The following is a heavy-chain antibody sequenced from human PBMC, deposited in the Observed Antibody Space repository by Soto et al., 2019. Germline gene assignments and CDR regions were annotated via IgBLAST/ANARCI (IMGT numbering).Heavy chain of an antibody. Sequence: SETLSLTCTVSGGSISSYYWSWIRQPPGKGLEWIGYIYYSGSTNYNPSLKSRVTISVDTSKDQFSLKLSSVTAADTAVYYCARGWVDCSSTSCYGYYYYYMDVWGKGTTVTVSS. V-gene: IGHV4-59*01. D-gene: IGHD2-2*01. CDR1: GGSISSYY. CDR3: ARGWVDCSSTSCYGYYYYYMDV. CDR2: IYYSGST. J-gene: IGHJ6*03.